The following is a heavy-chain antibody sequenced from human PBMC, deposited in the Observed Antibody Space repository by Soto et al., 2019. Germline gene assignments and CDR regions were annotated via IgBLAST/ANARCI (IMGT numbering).Heavy chain of an antibody. CDR2: ISWNGDRT. V-gene: IGHV3-9*01. J-gene: IGHJ6*02. CDR1: GFTFDDHA. CDR3: AKDIGPSYSSGRGGLDV. Sequence: EVQLVESGGGLVQPGRSLRLSCAASGFTFDDHAMHWVRQGPGKGLEWVSSISWNGDRTVYADSVKGRFTISRDNAKNSLYLQMNSLRPEDTALHYCAKDIGPSYSSGRGGLDVWGQGTTVTVSS. D-gene: IGHD6-19*01.